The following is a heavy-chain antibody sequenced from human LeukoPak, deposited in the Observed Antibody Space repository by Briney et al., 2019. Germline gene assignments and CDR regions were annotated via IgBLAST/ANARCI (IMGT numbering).Heavy chain of an antibody. CDR2: VSTGSNYI. CDR3: ATYGSGSGTFFDS. CDR1: GFTFSSYS. V-gene: IGHV3-21*01. J-gene: IGHJ4*01. Sequence: PGGSLRLSCTASGFTFSSYSLNWVRQAPGKGLEWVSSVSTGSNYIYYADSVKGRFTISRDNSKNTLYLQMNSLRAEDTALYYCATYGSGSGTFFDSWGQGTLVTVSS. D-gene: IGHD3-10*01.